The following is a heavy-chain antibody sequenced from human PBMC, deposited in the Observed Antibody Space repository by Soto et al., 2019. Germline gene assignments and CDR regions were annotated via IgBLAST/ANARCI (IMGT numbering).Heavy chain of an antibody. CDR2: IYWDDDK. Sequence: QITLKESGPTLVKPTQTLTLTCTFSGFSLSTSGVGVGWIRQPPGKALEWLALIYWDDDKRYSPSLKSRLTITKDTSKNQVVLTMTNIDPVDTATYYCAHKGYGAFWSSWDYWGQGTLVTVSS. V-gene: IGHV2-5*02. CDR3: AHKGYGAFWSSWDY. J-gene: IGHJ4*02. D-gene: IGHD5-18*01. CDR1: GFSLSTSGVG.